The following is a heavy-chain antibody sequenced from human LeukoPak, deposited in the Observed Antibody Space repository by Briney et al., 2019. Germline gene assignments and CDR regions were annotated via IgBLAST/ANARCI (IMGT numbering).Heavy chain of an antibody. V-gene: IGHV3-11*04. CDR1: GFTFSDYY. J-gene: IGHJ6*03. Sequence: GGSLRLSCAASGFTFSDYYMSWIRQAPGKGLEWVSYISSSGSTIYYADSVKGRFTISRDNAKNSLYLQMNSLRAEDTAVYYCARDGFRRIYSSSWYGDYYYMDVWGKGTTVTVSS. CDR2: ISSSGSTI. CDR3: ARDGFRRIYSSSWYGDYYYMDV. D-gene: IGHD6-13*01.